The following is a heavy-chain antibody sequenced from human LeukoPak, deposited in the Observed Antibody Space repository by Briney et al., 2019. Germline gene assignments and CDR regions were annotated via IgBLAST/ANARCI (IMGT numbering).Heavy chain of an antibody. CDR2: IYTSGST. CDR1: GGSISSYY. CDR3: ASVAAPKKYSSGWYGYNFDY. J-gene: IGHJ4*02. D-gene: IGHD6-19*01. Sequence: SETLSLTCTVSGGSISSYYWSWIRQPAGKGLEWIGRIYTSGSTNYNPSRKSRVTMSVDTSKNQFSLKLSSVTAADTAVYYCASVAAPKKYSSGWYGYNFDYWGQGTLVTVSS. V-gene: IGHV4-4*07.